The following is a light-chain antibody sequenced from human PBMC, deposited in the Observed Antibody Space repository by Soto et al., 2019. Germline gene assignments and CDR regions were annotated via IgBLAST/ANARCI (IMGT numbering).Light chain of an antibody. CDR3: CSYAGSYTFV. CDR2: DVS. Sequence: SALTQPRSVSGSPGQSVTISCTGTSSDVGVYNYVSWYQQYPGKAPKIMIYDVSKRPSGVPDRFSGSKSDNTASLTISGLQAEDEADYYCCSYAGSYTFVFGSGTKGTVL. V-gene: IGLV2-11*01. J-gene: IGLJ1*01. CDR1: SSDVGVYNY.